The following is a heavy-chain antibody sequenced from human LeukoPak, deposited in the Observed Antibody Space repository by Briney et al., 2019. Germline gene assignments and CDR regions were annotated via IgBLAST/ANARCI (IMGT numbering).Heavy chain of an antibody. D-gene: IGHD1-26*01. V-gene: IGHV3-74*01. CDR2: INSDGSII. J-gene: IGHJ4*02. Sequence: GGSLRLSCAASGFTFSSNWMHWVRQAPGKGLVWVSRINSDGSIINYADSVKGRFTISRDNAKNTLWLQMNSLRAEDTAAYYCVRGLGGNWGQGIPVTVSS. CDR1: GFTFSSNW. CDR3: VRGLGGN.